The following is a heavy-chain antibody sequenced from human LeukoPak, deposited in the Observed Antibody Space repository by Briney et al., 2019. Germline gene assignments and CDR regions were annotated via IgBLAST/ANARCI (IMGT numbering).Heavy chain of an antibody. D-gene: IGHD4/OR15-4a*01. CDR2: IYYSGST. Sequence: SETLSLTCTVSGGSISTYCWSWIRQPPGKGLEWIGYIYYSGSTNYNPSLKSRVTISIDASKNQFSLILSSVTAADTAVYYCAKGALLYYFDSWGQGTLVTVSS. V-gene: IGHV4-59*01. CDR1: GGSISTYC. CDR3: AKGALLYYFDS. J-gene: IGHJ4*02.